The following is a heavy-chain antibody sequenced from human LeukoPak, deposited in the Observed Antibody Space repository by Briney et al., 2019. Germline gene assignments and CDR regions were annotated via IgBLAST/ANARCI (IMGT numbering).Heavy chain of an antibody. CDR2: ITDNGRKT. D-gene: IGHD3-10*01. CDR1: GLTFSSYA. J-gene: IGHJ4*02. CDR3: AKITMATTPNY. V-gene: IGHV3-23*01. Sequence: GGSLRLSCAASGLTFSSYAMNWVRQASGKGLEWVSGITDNGRKTYYADSVKGRFSISKDNSKNTLYLQMSDLRAEDTAVYYCAKITMATTPNYWGQGTLVTVSS.